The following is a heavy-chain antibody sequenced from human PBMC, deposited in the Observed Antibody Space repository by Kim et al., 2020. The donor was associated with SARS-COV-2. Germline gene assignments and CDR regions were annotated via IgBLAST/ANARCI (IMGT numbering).Heavy chain of an antibody. CDR3: ARDAPGGGPFDY. CDR1: GFTFSSYE. Sequence: GGSLRLSCVASGFTFSSYEMNWVRQAPGKGLEWVSCITSSGSTIHYADSVKGRFTISRDNAKNSLYLQMNSLRAEDTAVYYCARDAPGGGPFDYWGQGTLVTVSS. D-gene: IGHD2-15*01. V-gene: IGHV3-48*03. J-gene: IGHJ4*02. CDR2: ITSSGSTI.